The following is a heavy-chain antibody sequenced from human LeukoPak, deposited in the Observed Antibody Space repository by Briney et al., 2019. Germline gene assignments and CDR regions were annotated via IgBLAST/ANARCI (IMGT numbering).Heavy chain of an antibody. CDR2: INPNSGGT. J-gene: IGHJ4*02. Sequence: EASVKVSCKASGYTFTGYYMHWVRQAPGQGLEWMGWINPNSGGTNYAQKFQGRVTMTRDTSISTAYMELSRLRSDDTAVYYCARDRPRITIFGVVTQSGYFDYWGQGTLVTVSS. CDR3: ARDRPRITIFGVVTQSGYFDY. D-gene: IGHD3-3*01. V-gene: IGHV1-2*02. CDR1: GYTFTGYY.